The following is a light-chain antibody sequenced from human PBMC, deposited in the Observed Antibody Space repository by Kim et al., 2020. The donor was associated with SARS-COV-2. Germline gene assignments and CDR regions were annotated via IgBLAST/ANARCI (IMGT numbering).Light chain of an antibody. J-gene: IGLJ3*02. Sequence: QRVTISRTGSNSNIGGGYDVQWYKQLPGTAPKLLIYGNTNRPSGAPDRVSGSKSGTSASLAITGLQAEDEADYYCQSYDSSLSSWVFGGGTKLTVL. CDR2: GNT. CDR3: QSYDSSLSSWV. CDR1: NSNIGGGYD. V-gene: IGLV1-40*01.